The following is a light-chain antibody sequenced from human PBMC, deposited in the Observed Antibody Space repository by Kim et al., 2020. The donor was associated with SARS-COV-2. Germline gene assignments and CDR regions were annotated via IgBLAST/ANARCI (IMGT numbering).Light chain of an antibody. CDR1: SLSTYY. J-gene: IGLJ2*01. CDR3: NSRRDSSDDHVL. CDR2: GKN. Sequence: GQTDRITCQVDSLSTYYASWYQQKPGPAPVLLIYGKNIRTAGTADPFSGSSSGNTASFTITAAQAEGGADYYCNSRRDSSDDHVLFGGGTKLTVL. V-gene: IGLV3-19*01.